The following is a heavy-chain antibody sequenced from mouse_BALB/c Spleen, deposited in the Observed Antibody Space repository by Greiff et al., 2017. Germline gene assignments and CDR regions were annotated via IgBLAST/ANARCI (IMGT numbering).Heavy chain of an antibody. CDR1: GFSLTSYG. CDR3: ARDRDYYGSREFAY. Sequence: VHLVESGPGLVAPSQSLSITCTVSGFSLTSYGVHWVRQPPGKGLEWLGVIWAGGSTNYNSALMSRLSISKDNSKSQVFLKMNSLQTDDTAMYYCARDRDYYGSREFAYWGQGTLVTVSA. J-gene: IGHJ3*01. D-gene: IGHD1-1*01. CDR2: IWAGGST. V-gene: IGHV2-9*02.